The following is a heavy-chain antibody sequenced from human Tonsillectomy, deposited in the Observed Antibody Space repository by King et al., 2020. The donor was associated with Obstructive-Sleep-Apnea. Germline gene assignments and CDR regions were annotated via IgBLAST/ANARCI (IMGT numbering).Heavy chain of an antibody. Sequence: QLQESGPGLVKPSETLSLTCTVSGDSISSITYYWGWIRQPPGKGLEWIGNIYYTESTYYNPSLKSRVTISLDTSKNQFSLKLNSVTAADTAVYFCASSIRNPTPSYAMDVWGQGTTVTVSS. J-gene: IGHJ6*02. CDR1: GDSISSITYY. CDR2: IYYTEST. D-gene: IGHD5-12*01. CDR3: ASSIRNPTPSYAMDV. V-gene: IGHV4-39*07.